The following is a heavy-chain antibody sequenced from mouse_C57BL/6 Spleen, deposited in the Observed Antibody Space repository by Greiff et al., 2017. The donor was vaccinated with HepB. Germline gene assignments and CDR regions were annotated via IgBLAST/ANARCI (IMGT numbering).Heavy chain of an antibody. CDR1: GYTFTDYN. J-gene: IGHJ2*01. Sequence: EVQLQQSGPELVKPGASVKIPCKASGYTFTDYNMDWVKQSHGKSLEWIGDINPNNGGTIYNQKFKGKATLTVDKSSSTAYMELRSLTSEDTAVYYCARRDGSSYGNYFDYWGQGTTLTVSS. D-gene: IGHD1-1*01. CDR3: ARRDGSSYGNYFDY. CDR2: INPNNGGT. V-gene: IGHV1-18*01.